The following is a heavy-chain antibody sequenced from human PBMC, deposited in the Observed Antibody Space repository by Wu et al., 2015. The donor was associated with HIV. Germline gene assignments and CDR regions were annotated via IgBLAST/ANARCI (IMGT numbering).Heavy chain of an antibody. J-gene: IGHJ5*02. CDR3: ARDGPPYSSGWKNWFDP. D-gene: IGHD6-19*01. CDR2: SALTMVT. Sequence: QVQLVQSGAXGEEAWGLSEGLLQGFLVTPLPAMVSAGCDRPLDKGLSGWDGSALTMVTQTMHRKLQGRVTMTTDTSTNTAYMELRSLRSDDTAVYYCARDGPPYSSGWKNWFDPWGQGTLVTVSS. V-gene: IGHV1-18*01. CDR1: VTPLPAMV.